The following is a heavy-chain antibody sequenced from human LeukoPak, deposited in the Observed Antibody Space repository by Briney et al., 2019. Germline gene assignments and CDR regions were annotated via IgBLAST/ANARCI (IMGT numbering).Heavy chain of an antibody. Sequence: SETLSLTCTVSGGSISSYYWSWIRQPAGKGLEWIGRIYTSGSTNYNPSLKSRVTMSIDTSKNQFSLNLSSVTAADTAVYYCARSIWSGYYNQDFDYWGQGTLVTVSS. CDR2: IYTSGST. J-gene: IGHJ4*02. V-gene: IGHV4-4*07. CDR3: ARSIWSGYYNQDFDY. CDR1: GGSISSYY. D-gene: IGHD3-3*01.